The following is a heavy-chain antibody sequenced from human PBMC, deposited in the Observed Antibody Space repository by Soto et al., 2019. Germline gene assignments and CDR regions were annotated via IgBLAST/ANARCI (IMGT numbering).Heavy chain of an antibody. V-gene: IGHV3-7*03. Sequence: GSLRLSCAVSGFTFTSYSMSWVRQAPGEGLEWVANIQQDGSEKYYVDSVKGRFTISRGNAKNSLYLQMNSLRAEDTAVYYCARDLPGYCTTTDCYSYFDYWGQGTLVTVSS. CDR2: IQQDGSEK. J-gene: IGHJ4*02. CDR3: ARDLPGYCTTTDCYSYFDY. D-gene: IGHD2-2*02. CDR1: GFTFTSYS.